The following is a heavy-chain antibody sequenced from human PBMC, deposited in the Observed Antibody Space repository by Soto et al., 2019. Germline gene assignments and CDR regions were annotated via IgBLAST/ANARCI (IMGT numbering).Heavy chain of an antibody. CDR2: ILPLSGTT. J-gene: IGHJ6*02. CDR1: GGTFSAYA. D-gene: IGHD3-16*02. V-gene: IGHV1-69*06. CDR3: ARANPTKCYDYVWGDYRRGGMDV. Sequence: QLQLVQSGAEVKKPGSSVKVSCKASGGTFSAYAISWVRQAPGQGLEWMGGILPLSGTTNYTQRFQGRVTISADKSTSTAYMELSSLRCEDTAVYYCARANPTKCYDYVWGDYRRGGMDVWGQGTTVTVSS.